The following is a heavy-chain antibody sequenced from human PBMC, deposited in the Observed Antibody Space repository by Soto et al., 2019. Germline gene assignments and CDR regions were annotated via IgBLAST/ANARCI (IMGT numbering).Heavy chain of an antibody. CDR3: ARDRRDSVADRRSFDV. Sequence: QVQLVQSGAEVMKSGASVRVSCKASGYSFTTYGISWVRQAPGQGLEYMGWISVYNGDTNYAQKLQGRVTMTTDTATSTAYMEFRSLRSDDTASYYCARDRRDSVADRRSFDVWGQGTMVTVSS. CDR2: ISVYNGDT. V-gene: IGHV1-18*01. D-gene: IGHD1-26*01. CDR1: GYSFTTYG. J-gene: IGHJ3*01.